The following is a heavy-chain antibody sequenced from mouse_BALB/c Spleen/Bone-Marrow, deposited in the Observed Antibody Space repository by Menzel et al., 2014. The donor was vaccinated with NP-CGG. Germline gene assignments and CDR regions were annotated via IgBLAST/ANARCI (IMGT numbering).Heavy chain of an antibody. CDR1: GFTFNTYA. V-gene: IGHV10-1*02. D-gene: IGHD2-3*01. J-gene: IGHJ2*03. Sequence: DVKLVESGGGLVQPKGSLKLSCAASGFTFNTYAMNWVRQAPGKGLEWVARIRSKSNNYATYYADSVKDRFTISRDDSQSKLFLQMNNLKTEDTAMYYCVKSDGYFLDYWGQGTSLTVSS. CDR3: VKSDGYFLDY. CDR2: IRSKSNNYAT.